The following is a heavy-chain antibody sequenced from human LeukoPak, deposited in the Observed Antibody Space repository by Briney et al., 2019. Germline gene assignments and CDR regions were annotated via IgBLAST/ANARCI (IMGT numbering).Heavy chain of an antibody. Sequence: SETLSLTCTISGGAISSYYWSWIRQPPGKGLEWIGYIFSTGGTNYNPSLESRVTISIDPSKSQFSLSLSSVTAADTAIYYCARRFTTNHDYWGQGILVTVSS. CDR2: IFSTGGT. D-gene: IGHD1-1*01. CDR3: ARRFTTNHDY. V-gene: IGHV4-59*08. J-gene: IGHJ4*02. CDR1: GGAISSYY.